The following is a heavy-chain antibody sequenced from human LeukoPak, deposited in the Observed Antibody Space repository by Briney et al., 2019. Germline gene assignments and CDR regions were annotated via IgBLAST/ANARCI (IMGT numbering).Heavy chain of an antibody. J-gene: IGHJ1*01. CDR3: ARPRQSGSGYFQH. CDR2: IGSSGSGTTI. CDR1: GFTFSDFY. D-gene: IGHD3-10*01. Sequence: PGGSLSLFCAASGFTFSDFYMSCLGEAPEKGLEWVSHIGSSGSGTTIYYADSVKCRFTISRDSAKNSLYLQLKSLRAEDTAVYYWARPRQSGSGYFQHWGQGTLGTVSS. V-gene: IGHV3-11*01.